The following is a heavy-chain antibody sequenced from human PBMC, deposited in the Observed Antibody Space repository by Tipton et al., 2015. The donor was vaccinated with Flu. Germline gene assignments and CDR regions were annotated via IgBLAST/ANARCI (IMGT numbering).Heavy chain of an antibody. J-gene: IGHJ3*01. CDR1: GYSFTKYW. CDR3: ARPVFYYGSGSSDGFDV. CDR2: VFPGDSDT. V-gene: IGHV5-51*01. D-gene: IGHD3-10*01. Sequence: QLVQSGAEVKKPGESLKISCKGSGYSFTKYWIGWVRQMPGKGLEWMGLVFPGDSDTRYNPSFQGHVTISADKSISTAYLQWSSLKASDPAMYYCARPVFYYGSGSSDGFDVWGQGAMVTVSP.